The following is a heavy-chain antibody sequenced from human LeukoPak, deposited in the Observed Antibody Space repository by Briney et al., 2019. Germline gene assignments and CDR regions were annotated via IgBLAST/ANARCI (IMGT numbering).Heavy chain of an antibody. Sequence: PGGSLRLSCAASGFTFSSYEMNWIRQAPGKGLEWVSYISSGGGSAIHQADSVKGRFTITRHNAKNSLYLQMNSLRADDTAIYYCAREGGPEHEYMDSFDVWGQGTMVTVSS. CDR2: ISSGGGSAI. CDR3: AREGGPEHEYMDSFDV. CDR1: GFTFSSYE. V-gene: IGHV3-48*03. D-gene: IGHD6-6*01. J-gene: IGHJ3*01.